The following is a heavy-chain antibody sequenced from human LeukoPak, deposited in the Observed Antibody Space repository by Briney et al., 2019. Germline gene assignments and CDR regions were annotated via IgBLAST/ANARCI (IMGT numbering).Heavy chain of an antibody. Sequence: ASVKVSCKASGYTFTGYYMHWVRQAPGQGLEWMGWINPNSGGTNYAQKFQGRVTMTRDTSTSTAYMELSRLRSDDTAVYYCARSYCSSTSCYPYDYWGQGTLVTVSS. CDR1: GYTFTGYY. CDR2: INPNSGGT. V-gene: IGHV1-2*02. CDR3: ARSYCSSTSCYPYDY. J-gene: IGHJ4*02. D-gene: IGHD2-2*01.